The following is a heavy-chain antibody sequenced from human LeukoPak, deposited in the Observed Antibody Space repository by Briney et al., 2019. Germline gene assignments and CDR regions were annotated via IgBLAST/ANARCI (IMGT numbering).Heavy chain of an antibody. CDR3: VGDIALAFDI. Sequence: GGSLRLSCAASGFTFSSYAMGWVRQAPGKGLEWVSAISGSGGSTYYADSVKGRFTISRENSKNTLYLQMNSLRAEDTAVYYCVGDIALAFDIWGQGTMVTVSS. J-gene: IGHJ3*02. V-gene: IGHV3-23*01. CDR2: ISGSGGST. D-gene: IGHD5-12*01. CDR1: GFTFSSYA.